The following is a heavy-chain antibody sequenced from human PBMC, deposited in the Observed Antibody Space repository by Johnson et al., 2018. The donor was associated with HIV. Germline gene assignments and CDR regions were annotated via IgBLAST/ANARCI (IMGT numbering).Heavy chain of an antibody. D-gene: IGHD4-17*01. CDR3: AREKLGSTEYDAFDI. CDR1: GFTFSDYY. CDR2: ISSIGTTM. Sequence: QVQLVESGGGLVKPGGSLRLSCAASGFTFSDYYMSWIRQAPGTGLEWVSSISSIGTTMYYADSVKGRFTISRNNVRNSLYLQMSSLRAADTAVYYCAREKLGSTEYDAFDIWGQGTMVTVSS. J-gene: IGHJ3*02. V-gene: IGHV3-11*04.